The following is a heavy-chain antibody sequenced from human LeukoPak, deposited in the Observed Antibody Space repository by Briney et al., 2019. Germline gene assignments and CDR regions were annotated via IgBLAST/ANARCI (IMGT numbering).Heavy chain of an antibody. Sequence: PGGSLRLSCEVSGFTFSNYWMSWVRQDPGKGLEWVANIKEDGSATYYVDSVKGRFTVSRDNARNSLYLQMKYLGVDDTAVYYCARAGMTGTPDYWGQGTLVTVS. CDR1: GFTFSNYW. D-gene: IGHD1-7*01. CDR2: IKEDGSAT. V-gene: IGHV3-7*01. J-gene: IGHJ4*02. CDR3: ARAGMTGTPDY.